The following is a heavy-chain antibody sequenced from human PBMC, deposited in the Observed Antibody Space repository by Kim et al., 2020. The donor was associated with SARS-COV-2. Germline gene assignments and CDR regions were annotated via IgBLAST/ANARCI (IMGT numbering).Heavy chain of an antibody. Sequence: SETLSLTCSVSGGAIRSYYWTWIRQPPGKKLEWIGYVYHTGNTNYNPSLRGRVIISLDTSKRQFSLTLTSVTAADTAVYYCASTGVGAVGWFDPWGQGTLVSVSS. V-gene: IGHV4-59*01. J-gene: IGHJ5*02. CDR1: GGAIRSYY. CDR2: VYHTGNT. CDR3: ASTGVGAVGWFDP. D-gene: IGHD1-26*01.